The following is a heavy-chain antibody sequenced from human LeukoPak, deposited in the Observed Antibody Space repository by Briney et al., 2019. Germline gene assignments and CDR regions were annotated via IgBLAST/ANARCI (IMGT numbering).Heavy chain of an antibody. J-gene: IGHJ4*02. V-gene: IGHV4-34*01. D-gene: IGHD3-9*01. CDR1: GGSFSGYY. CDR3: ARVMSYYDILTGPDY. Sequence: PSETLSLTCAVYGGSFSGYYWSWIRQPPGKGLEWIGEINHSGSTNYNPSLKSRVTISVDTSKNQFSLKLSSVTAADTAVYYCARVMSYYDILTGPDYWGQGTLVTVSS. CDR2: INHSGST.